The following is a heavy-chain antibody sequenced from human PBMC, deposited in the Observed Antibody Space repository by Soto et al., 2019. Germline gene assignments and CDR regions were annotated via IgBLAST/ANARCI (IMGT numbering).Heavy chain of an antibody. D-gene: IGHD6-13*01. CDR1: GYTFTNYG. J-gene: IGHJ4*02. CDR3: ARKGSSSWYLFDY. CDR2: ISAHNGKT. V-gene: IGHV1-18*01. Sequence: QVQLVQSGAEVQKPGASVRVSCKAFGYTFTNYGISWVRQAPGQGLEWMGWISAHNGKTKYAQKLQGRVTMTTDTTPSTAYMELRSLRSDDTAVYYCARKGSSSWYLFDYWGQGTLVTVSS.